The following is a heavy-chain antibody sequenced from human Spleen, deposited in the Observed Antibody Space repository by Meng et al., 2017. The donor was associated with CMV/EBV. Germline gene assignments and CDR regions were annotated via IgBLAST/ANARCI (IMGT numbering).Heavy chain of an antibody. CDR2: ISAYNGNT. Sequence: QGQLGQSGAEVKKPGALVKVSCKASGYTFTSYGISWVRQAPGQGLKWMGWISAYNGNTNYAQKLQGRVTMTRDTSISTAYMELSRLRSDDTAVYYCARDQQGFSSGNWGQGTLVTVSS. CDR1: GYTFTSYG. D-gene: IGHD6-19*01. CDR3: ARDQQGFSSGN. V-gene: IGHV1-18*01. J-gene: IGHJ4*02.